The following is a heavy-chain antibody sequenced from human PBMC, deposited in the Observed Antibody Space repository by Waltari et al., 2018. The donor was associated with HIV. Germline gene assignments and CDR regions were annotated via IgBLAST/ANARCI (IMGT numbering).Heavy chain of an antibody. V-gene: IGHV5-51*03. D-gene: IGHD3-10*01. J-gene: IGHJ5*01. CDR3: ARRPDYGGDWFGS. CDR2: IYPHSGRV. Sequence: EVRLVPSGAVIKRPGDSRKISCKTAGYTLTSYWIGWVGQTAGRGLEWIGVIYPHSGRVQYNPSFHGRGGISTDWSTRTAYLEWRSLTALDTGVYYCARRPDYGGDWFGSWGQGTLVSVSS. CDR1: GYTLTSYW.